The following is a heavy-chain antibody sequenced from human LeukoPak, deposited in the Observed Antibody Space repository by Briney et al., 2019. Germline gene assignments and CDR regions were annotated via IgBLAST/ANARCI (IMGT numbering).Heavy chain of an antibody. CDR1: GFTFSSYA. J-gene: IGHJ5*02. D-gene: IGHD2-2*01. V-gene: IGHV3-23*01. CDR3: AKERRGIVVVPAAKVRGNWFDP. CDR2: ISGSGGST. Sequence: GGSLRLSCAASGFTFSSYAMSWIRQAPGKGLEWVSAISGSGGSTYYAYSVKGRFTISRDKCKNALYLQMNSLRAEDTAVYYCAKERRGIVVVPAAKVRGNWFDPWGQGTLVTVSS.